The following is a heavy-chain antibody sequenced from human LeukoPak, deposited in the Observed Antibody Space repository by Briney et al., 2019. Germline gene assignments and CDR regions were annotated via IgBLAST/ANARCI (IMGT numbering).Heavy chain of an antibody. CDR3: ARGHTDSDVDTAMVFGY. CDR1: GFTVSSNY. D-gene: IGHD5-18*01. CDR2: IYSGGST. J-gene: IGHJ4*02. Sequence: GGSLRLSCAASGFTVSSNYMSWVRQAPGKGLEWVSVIYSGGSTYYADSVKGRFTISRDNSKNTLYLQMNSLRAEDTAVYYCARGHTDSDVDTAMVFGYWGQGTLVTVSS. V-gene: IGHV3-66*01.